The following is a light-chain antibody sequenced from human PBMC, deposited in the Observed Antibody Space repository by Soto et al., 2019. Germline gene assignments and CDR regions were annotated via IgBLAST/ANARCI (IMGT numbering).Light chain of an antibody. J-gene: IGKJ1*01. CDR3: QKYDNSFRT. CDR1: QSVNSNY. CDR2: GAS. Sequence: EIVLTQSPGTLSLSPGERATLSCRASQSVNSNYLAWYQQKPGQSPRVLIYGASSRATGIPDRFSGSGSGTDFTLTLSRLEPDDFAVYYCQKYDNSFRTFGQGTKVEIK. V-gene: IGKV3-20*01.